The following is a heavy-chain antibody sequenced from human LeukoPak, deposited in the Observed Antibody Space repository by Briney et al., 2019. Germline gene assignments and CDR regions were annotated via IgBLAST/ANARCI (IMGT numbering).Heavy chain of an antibody. D-gene: IGHD5-24*01. CDR1: GDSLSSSSYC. CDR2: IFYSGST. Sequence: SETLSLTCTVSGDSLSSSSYCWGSIRQPPGTGLEWIGSIFYSGSTYYNPSLKSRVTISVDTSKNQFSLKLSSLTAPDPAVHSCAREGNGDGYNLSYFDYWGQGTLVTVAS. J-gene: IGHJ4*02. V-gene: IGHV4-39*07. CDR3: AREGNGDGYNLSYFDY.